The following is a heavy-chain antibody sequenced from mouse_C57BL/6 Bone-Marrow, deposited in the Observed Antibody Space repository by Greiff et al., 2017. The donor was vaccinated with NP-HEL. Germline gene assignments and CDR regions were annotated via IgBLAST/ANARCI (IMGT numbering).Heavy chain of an antibody. Sequence: QVQLQQPGAELVKPGASVKLSCKASGYTFTSYWMHWVKQRPGQGLEWIGMIHPNSGSTNYNEKFKSKATLTVDKSSSTAYMQLSSLTSEDSAVYYCARDGPTGDAMDYWGQGTSVTVSS. CDR3: ARDGPTGDAMDY. CDR2: IHPNSGST. D-gene: IGHD2-3*01. CDR1: GYTFTSYW. J-gene: IGHJ4*01. V-gene: IGHV1-64*01.